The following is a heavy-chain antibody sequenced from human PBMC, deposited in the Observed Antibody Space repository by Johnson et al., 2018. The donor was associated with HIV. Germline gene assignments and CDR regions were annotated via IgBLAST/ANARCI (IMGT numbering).Heavy chain of an antibody. CDR1: GYTFSHYW. D-gene: IGHD2-15*01. Sequence: VQLVESGGGLVQPGGSLRLSCVASGYTFSHYWMSWVRQGPGKGLEWVANINQDGSETYYVDSVKGRFTISRDNSKNTLYLQMNSLRSEDTAMYYCARDDVVETEDAFDLWGQGTMVTVSS. CDR2: INQDGSET. CDR3: ARDDVVETEDAFDL. J-gene: IGHJ3*01. V-gene: IGHV3-7*01.